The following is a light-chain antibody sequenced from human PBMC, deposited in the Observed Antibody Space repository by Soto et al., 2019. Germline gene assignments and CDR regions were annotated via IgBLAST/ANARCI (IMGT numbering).Light chain of an antibody. CDR3: QQYHTWPPIT. Sequence: EIVMTQSPATLSVSPGERATLSCRASQSISRNLAWYQQKPGQAPRLLIYGASTRATGIPARFSGSGSGTDFTLSISSLQPGDVGIYSCQQYHTWPPITFGQGTRLEIK. J-gene: IGKJ5*01. V-gene: IGKV3-15*01. CDR1: QSISRN. CDR2: GAS.